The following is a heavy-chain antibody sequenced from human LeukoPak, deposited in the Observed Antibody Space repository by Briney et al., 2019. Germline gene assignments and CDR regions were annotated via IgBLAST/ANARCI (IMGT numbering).Heavy chain of an antibody. D-gene: IGHD2-2*01. J-gene: IGHJ6*02. CDR3: ARDSYCSTTNCYGMDV. Sequence: GGSLRLSCAASGFTFSNYEMNWVRQAPGKGLEWVSYISTSGSTIYYADSVKGRFTISRDNAKNSLYLQMNSLRAVDTAVYYCARDSYCSTTNCYGMDVWGQGTTVTVS. CDR2: ISTSGSTI. V-gene: IGHV3-48*03. CDR1: GFTFSNYE.